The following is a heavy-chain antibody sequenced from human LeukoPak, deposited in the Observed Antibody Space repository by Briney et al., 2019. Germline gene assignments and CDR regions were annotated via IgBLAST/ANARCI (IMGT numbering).Heavy chain of an antibody. CDR2: ISGSGGST. CDR3: AKQFGLYYYYGMDV. V-gene: IGHV3-23*01. D-gene: IGHD3-16*01. Sequence: GGSLRLSCAASGFTLSSYAMSWVRQAPGKGLEWVSAISGSGGSTYYADSVKGRSTISRNNSKNTLYLQMNSLRAEDTAVYYCAKQFGLYYYYGMDVWGQGTTVTVSS. CDR1: GFTLSSYA. J-gene: IGHJ6*02.